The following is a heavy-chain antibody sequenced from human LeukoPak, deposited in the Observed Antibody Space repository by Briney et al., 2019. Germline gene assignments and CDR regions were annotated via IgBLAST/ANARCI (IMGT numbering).Heavy chain of an antibody. CDR1: GGSISRHY. D-gene: IGHD2-2*01. CDR3: AREYCTTTICYPSGGYYDY. CDR2: IYTTGST. V-gene: IGHV4-4*07. J-gene: IGHJ4*02. Sequence: PSETLSLTCTVSGGSISRHYWSWLRQSAGKGLEYIGRIYTTGSTNYNPSLESRVTMSIDTSKNQFSLKLDSVTAADTAVYYCAREYCTTTICYPSGGYYDYWGQGTLVTVSS.